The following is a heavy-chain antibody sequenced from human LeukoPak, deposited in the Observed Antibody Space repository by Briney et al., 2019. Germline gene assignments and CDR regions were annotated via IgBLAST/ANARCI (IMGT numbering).Heavy chain of an antibody. J-gene: IGHJ4*02. Sequence: GESLKISCKGSGYTFSNDWIGWVRQMPGKGLEWMGIIYPDDSDTRYNPSFQGQVTISADKSISTAYLQWSSLKASDTAMYYCARRGYGYSQPDYWGQGTLVTVSS. CDR3: ARRGYGYSQPDY. V-gene: IGHV5-51*01. CDR1: GYTFSNDW. CDR2: IYPDDSDT. D-gene: IGHD5-18*01.